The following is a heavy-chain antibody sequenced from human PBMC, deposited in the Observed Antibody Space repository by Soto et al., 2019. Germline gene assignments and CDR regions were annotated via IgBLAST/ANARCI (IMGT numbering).Heavy chain of an antibody. CDR1: GYTFTNFD. D-gene: IGHD2-21*02. V-gene: IGHV1-8*02. J-gene: IGHJ4*02. Sequence: QVQLVQSGAEVKRPGASVKVSCKASGYTFTNFDLNWVRQAPGQGLGWMGWRNPNSGDTGYAHKFQGRVTMTRDTSINTAYMELSSLKSEDTAGYFCARPGATFCGGDCYSDYWGQGTLVIVSS. CDR2: RNPNSGDT. CDR3: ARPGATFCGGDCYSDY.